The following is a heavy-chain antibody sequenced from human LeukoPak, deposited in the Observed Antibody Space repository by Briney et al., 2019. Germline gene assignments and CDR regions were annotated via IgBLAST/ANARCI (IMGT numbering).Heavy chain of an antibody. CDR2: FNPADSDI. CDR1: GYSFTTYW. Sequence: KCGESLKISCEVYGYSFTTYWLGWVRQMPGKGLEWMGTFNPADSDIRYSPSFQGQVTISADKSISTAYLQWSSLKASDTAMYYCARHVSSSRVAFDIWGQGTMVTVSS. J-gene: IGHJ3*02. CDR3: ARHVSSSRVAFDI. D-gene: IGHD2/OR15-2a*01. V-gene: IGHV5-51*01.